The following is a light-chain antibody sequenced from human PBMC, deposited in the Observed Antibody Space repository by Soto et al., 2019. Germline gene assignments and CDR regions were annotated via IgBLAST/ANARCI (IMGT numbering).Light chain of an antibody. Sequence: EIVLTQSPATLSMSPGERATLSCRASQSVSNYLAWYQQKPGQAPRLLIYEASNRASGIPARFSGRGSGTDFPLTISSLEPEDFEVYYCQQRSNWPLTFGGGTKVEI. V-gene: IGKV3-11*01. J-gene: IGKJ4*01. CDR2: EAS. CDR3: QQRSNWPLT. CDR1: QSVSNY.